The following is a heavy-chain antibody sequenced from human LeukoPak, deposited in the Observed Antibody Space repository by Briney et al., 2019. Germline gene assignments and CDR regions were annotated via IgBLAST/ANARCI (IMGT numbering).Heavy chain of an antibody. CDR2: ISNSGGNT. CDR1: GFTFSTYA. Sequence: AGGSLRLSCAASGFTFSTYAMSWVRQAPGKGLGWVSAISNSGGNTYYADSVKGRFTISRDNSKNTLYLQMNSLRAEDTAVYYCAKDRPSIEGYFDSWGQGTLVTVSS. J-gene: IGHJ4*02. V-gene: IGHV3-23*01. CDR3: AKDRPSIEGYFDS.